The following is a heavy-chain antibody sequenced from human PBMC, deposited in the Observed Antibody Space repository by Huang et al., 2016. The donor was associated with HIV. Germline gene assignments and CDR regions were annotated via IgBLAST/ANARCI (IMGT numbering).Heavy chain of an antibody. CDR1: GGSFSGYY. CDR2: ITHSGST. D-gene: IGHD3-10*01. V-gene: IGHV4-34*01. J-gene: IGHJ4*02. Sequence: QVQLHQWGAGLLKPSETLSLTCAVYGGSFSGYYWSWTRQPPGKGLEWIGEITHSGSTNDNPSLKSRVTISEETSKNQFSLKLSSVTAADTAVYYCARAPHYGSGSYYYWGQGTLVTVSS. CDR3: ARAPHYGSGSYYY.